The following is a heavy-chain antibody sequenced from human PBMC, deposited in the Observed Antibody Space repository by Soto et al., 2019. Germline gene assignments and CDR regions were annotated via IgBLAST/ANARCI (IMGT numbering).Heavy chain of an antibody. Sequence: QVQLVESGGGVVQPGRSLRLSCAASGFTFSSYGMHWVRQAPGKGLEWVAVIWYDGSNKYYADSVKGRFTISRDNSKNTLYLQMNSVRAEDTAVYYCAREGVVTATLDYWGQGTLVTVSS. CDR3: AREGVVTATLDY. CDR1: GFTFSSYG. J-gene: IGHJ4*02. CDR2: IWYDGSNK. V-gene: IGHV3-33*01. D-gene: IGHD2-21*02.